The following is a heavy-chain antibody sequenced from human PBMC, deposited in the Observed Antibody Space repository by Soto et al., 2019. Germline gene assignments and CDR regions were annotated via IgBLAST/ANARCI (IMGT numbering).Heavy chain of an antibody. J-gene: IGHJ4*02. Sequence: ASVKVSCKASGYTFTSYYMHWVRQAPGQGLEWMGIINPSGGSTSYAQKFQGRVTMTRDTSTSTVYMELSSLRSEDTAVYYCARDYPVAYDSSGYPDGYWGQGTLVTVSS. D-gene: IGHD3-22*01. V-gene: IGHV1-46*01. CDR3: ARDYPVAYDSSGYPDGY. CDR1: GYTFTSYY. CDR2: INPSGGST.